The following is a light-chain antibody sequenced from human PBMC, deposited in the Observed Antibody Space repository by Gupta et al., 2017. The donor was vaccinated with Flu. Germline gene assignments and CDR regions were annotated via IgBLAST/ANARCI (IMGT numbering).Light chain of an antibody. J-gene: IGLJ2*01. Sequence: SNIEAGYDVHWYQQLAGTAPNLLIYGNSNRPSGVPDRFSGSKSGTSASLAITGLQAEDEADYYCQSYDSSLSGVVFGGGTKLTVL. V-gene: IGLV1-40*01. CDR3: QSYDSSLSGVV. CDR1: SNIEAGYD. CDR2: GNS.